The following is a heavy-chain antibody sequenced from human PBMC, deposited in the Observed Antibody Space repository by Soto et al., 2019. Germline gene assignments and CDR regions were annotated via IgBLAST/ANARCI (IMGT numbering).Heavy chain of an antibody. CDR3: ARDFNSPAGRLSAFDI. CDR2: IIPIFGTA. D-gene: IGHD2-21*01. V-gene: IGHV1-69*13. Sequence: SVNVSFKASGGTFSSYAISWVRQAPGQGLEWMGGIIPIFGTANYAQKFQGRVTITADESTSTAYMELSSLRSEDTAVYYCARDFNSPAGRLSAFDIWGQGTMVTVSS. J-gene: IGHJ3*02. CDR1: GGTFSSYA.